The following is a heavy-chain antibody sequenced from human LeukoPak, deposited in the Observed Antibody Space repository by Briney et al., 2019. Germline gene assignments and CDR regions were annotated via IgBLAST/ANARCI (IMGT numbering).Heavy chain of an antibody. Sequence: PSETLSLTCAVYGGSFSGYYWSWIRQPPGKGLGWIGEINHSGSTNYNPSLKSRVTISVDTSKNQFSLKLSSVTAADTAVYYCARSLVLWANAFDIWGQGTMVTVSS. CDR2: INHSGST. J-gene: IGHJ3*02. CDR3: ARSLVLWANAFDI. V-gene: IGHV4-34*01. CDR1: GGSFSGYY. D-gene: IGHD2/OR15-2a*01.